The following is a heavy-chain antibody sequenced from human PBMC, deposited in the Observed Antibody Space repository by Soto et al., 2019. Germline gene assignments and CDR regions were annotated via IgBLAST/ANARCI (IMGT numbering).Heavy chain of an antibody. J-gene: IGHJ4*02. CDR1: GGTFSSYA. CDR3: ARLEDGYNPAYFDY. V-gene: IGHV1-69*10. Sequence: ASVKVSCKASGGTFSSYAISWVRQAPGQGLEWMGGIIPILGIANYAQKFQGSVTITADKSTSTAYMELSSLRSEDTAVYYCARLEDGYNPAYFDYWGQGTLVTVSS. CDR2: IIPILGIA. D-gene: IGHD5-12*01.